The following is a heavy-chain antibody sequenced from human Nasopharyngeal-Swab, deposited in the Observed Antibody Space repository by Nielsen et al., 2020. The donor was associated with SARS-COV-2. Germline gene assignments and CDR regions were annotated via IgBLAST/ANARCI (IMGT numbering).Heavy chain of an antibody. D-gene: IGHD2-2*01. CDR3: ARNIVVVPAAILYYYYAMDV. CDR1: GYTFTSYY. J-gene: IGHJ6*02. CDR2: INPTVGST. Sequence: ASVKVSCKASGYTFTSYYMHWVRQAPGQGLVWMGIINPTVGSTTYAQKFQGRVTMTRDTSTSTVYMELSSLRSEDTAVYYCARNIVVVPAAILYYYYAMDVWGQGTTVTVSS. V-gene: IGHV1-46*01.